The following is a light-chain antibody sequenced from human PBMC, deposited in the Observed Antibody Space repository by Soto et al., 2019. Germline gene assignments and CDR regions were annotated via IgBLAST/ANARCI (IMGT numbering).Light chain of an antibody. CDR3: QQYNNWPRT. CDR2: GAS. V-gene: IGKV3-15*01. J-gene: IGKJ1*01. CDR1: QSVSSN. Sequence: IVLTQSPSTLSLSPLERASLSCGASQSVSSNLAWYQQKPGQAPRLLIYGASTRATGIPARFSGSGSGTEFTLTISSLQSEDFAVYYCQQYNNWPRTFGQGTKVDIK.